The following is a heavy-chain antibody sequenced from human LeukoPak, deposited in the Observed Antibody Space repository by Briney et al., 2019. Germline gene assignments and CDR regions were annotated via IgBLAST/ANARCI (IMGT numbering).Heavy chain of an antibody. Sequence: ASVKVSCKASGYTFTGYYMHWVRQAPGQGLEWMGWISAYNGNTNYAQKLQGRVTMTTDTSTSTAYMELRSLRSDDTAVYYCAREGSSSGYFQHWGQGTLVTVSS. J-gene: IGHJ1*01. CDR3: AREGSSSGYFQH. CDR2: ISAYNGNT. D-gene: IGHD6-6*01. CDR1: GYTFTGYY. V-gene: IGHV1-18*04.